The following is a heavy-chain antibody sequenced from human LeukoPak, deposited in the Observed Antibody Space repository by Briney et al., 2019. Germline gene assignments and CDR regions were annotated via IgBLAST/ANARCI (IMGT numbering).Heavy chain of an antibody. CDR2: ISGSGGST. J-gene: IGHJ5*01. Sequence: GSLRLSCAASGFTFSSYAMSWVRQAPGKGLGWVSAISGSGGSTYYADSVKGRFTISRDNSKNTLYLQMNSLRAEDTAVYYCAKGLSGYDFSWFDPWGQGTTVTVSS. CDR1: GFTFSSYA. V-gene: IGHV3-23*01. CDR3: AKGLSGYDFSWFDP. D-gene: IGHD5-12*01.